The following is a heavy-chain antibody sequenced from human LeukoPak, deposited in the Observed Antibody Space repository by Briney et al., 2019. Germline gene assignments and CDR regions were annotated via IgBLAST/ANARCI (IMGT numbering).Heavy chain of an antibody. CDR3: ARDPSYDSSGYPNWFDP. Sequence: ASVKVSCKASGYTFTSYGITWVRLAPGQGLEWIGWISAYNGNTNYAQMFQGRVIMTTDTSTNTAYMELRSLRADDTAMYYCARDPSYDSSGYPNWFDPWGQGTLVTVSS. CDR2: ISAYNGNT. D-gene: IGHD3-22*01. CDR1: GYTFTSYG. J-gene: IGHJ5*02. V-gene: IGHV1-18*01.